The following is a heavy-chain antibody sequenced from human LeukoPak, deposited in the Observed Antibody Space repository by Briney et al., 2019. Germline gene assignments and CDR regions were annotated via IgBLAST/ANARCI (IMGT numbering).Heavy chain of an antibody. CDR3: ARAPITSYSSSWYYFDY. V-gene: IGHV3-64*01. CDR2: ISSNGGST. J-gene: IGHJ4*02. Sequence: LTGGSLRLSCAASGFTFSSYAMPWVRQAPGKGLEYVSAISSNGGSTYYANSVKGRFTISRDNSKNTLYLQMGSLRAEDMAVYYCARAPITSYSSSWYYFDYWGRGTLVTVSS. D-gene: IGHD6-13*01. CDR1: GFTFSSYA.